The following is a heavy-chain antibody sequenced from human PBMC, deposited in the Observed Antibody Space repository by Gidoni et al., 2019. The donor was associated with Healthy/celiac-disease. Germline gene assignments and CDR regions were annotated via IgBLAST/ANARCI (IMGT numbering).Heavy chain of an antibody. CDR3: ASRVTAIYY. D-gene: IGHD2-21*02. J-gene: IGHJ4*02. CDR2: IYYSGRT. Sequence: QLQLQESGPGLVKPSETLSLTCTVSGGSISSSSYYGGWIRQPPGKGLEWIGSIYYSGRTYYTPSLKSRVTISVDTSKNQFALKLSSVTAADTAVYDCASRVTAIYYWGQGTLVTVSS. V-gene: IGHV4-39*01. CDR1: GGSISSSSYY.